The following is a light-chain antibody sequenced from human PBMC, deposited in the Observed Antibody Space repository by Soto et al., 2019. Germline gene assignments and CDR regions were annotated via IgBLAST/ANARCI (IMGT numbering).Light chain of an antibody. CDR2: EDN. Sequence: NFMLTQPHSVSGSPGKTVIISCTRSSGNIGSNYVQWYQQRPGSAPTTVIYEDNHRPSGVPDRFSGSIDTSSDSASLSIPGLKTEDEADYYCQSYDSNTAVFGGGTKLTVL. V-gene: IGLV6-57*03. CDR1: SGNIGSNY. CDR3: QSYDSNTAV. J-gene: IGLJ2*01.